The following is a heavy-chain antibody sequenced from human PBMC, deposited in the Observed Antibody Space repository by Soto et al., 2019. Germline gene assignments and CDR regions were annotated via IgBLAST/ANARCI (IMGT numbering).Heavy chain of an antibody. CDR3: VLLGAGSLVNYFES. Sequence: QVQLVQSGAEVKKPGSSVRVSCVPSGGTFNTYIINWVRQAPGQGLEWMGRLIPVLDIANYAQKFQGRFTITADKSTTTASMDLSSLRSEDTAVYYCVLLGAGSLVNYFESWGQGTRVTVSS. D-gene: IGHD3-10*02. CDR1: GGTFNTYI. V-gene: IGHV1-69*02. CDR2: LIPVLDIA. J-gene: IGHJ4*02.